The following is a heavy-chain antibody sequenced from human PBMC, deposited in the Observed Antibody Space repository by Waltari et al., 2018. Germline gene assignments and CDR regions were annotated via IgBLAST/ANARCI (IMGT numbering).Heavy chain of an antibody. V-gene: IGHV4-4*07. CDR3: AREEGCSGGSCYEYFQH. CDR2: IYTSGST. Sequence: QVQLQESGPGLVKPSETLSLTCTVSGGSISSYYWSWIRPPAGKGLEWIGRIYTSGSTNINPSLKSRVTMSVDTAKNQFSLQLSSVTAADTAVYYCAREEGCSGGSCYEYFQHWGQGTLVTVSS. D-gene: IGHD2-15*01. J-gene: IGHJ1*01. CDR1: GGSISSYY.